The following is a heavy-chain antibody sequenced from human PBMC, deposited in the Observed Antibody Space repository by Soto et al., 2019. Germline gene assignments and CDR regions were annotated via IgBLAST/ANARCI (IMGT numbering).Heavy chain of an antibody. CDR2: IYYSGST. V-gene: IGHV4-59*01. D-gene: IGHD3-3*01. Sequence: QVQLQESGPGLVKPSETLSLTCTVSGGSISSYYWSWIRQPPWKGLEWIGYIYYSGSTNYNPSLKSRVNISVATSKNQFSLKLRSVPAADTAVYYCARVLFGRGNWFDPWGQGTLVNVSS. J-gene: IGHJ5*02. CDR1: GGSISSYY. CDR3: ARVLFGRGNWFDP.